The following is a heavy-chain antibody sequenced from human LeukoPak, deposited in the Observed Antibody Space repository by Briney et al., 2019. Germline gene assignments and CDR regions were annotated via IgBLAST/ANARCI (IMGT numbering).Heavy chain of an antibody. V-gene: IGHV4-59*01. CDR1: GDSISSYY. J-gene: IGHJ6*02. CDR2: IYYSGST. Sequence: SETLSLTCTVSGDSISSYYWSWIRQPPGKGLGWIGYIYYSGSTNYNPSLKSRVTISVDTSKNQFSLKLSSVTAADTAVYYCARVPYYYGMDVWGQGTTVTVSS. CDR3: ARVPYYYGMDV.